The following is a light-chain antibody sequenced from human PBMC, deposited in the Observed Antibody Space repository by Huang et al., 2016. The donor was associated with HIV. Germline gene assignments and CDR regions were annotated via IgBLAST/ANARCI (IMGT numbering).Light chain of an antibody. CDR1: HNFTAN. Sequence: VVLTQSPAALSVSPGERVTLSCRASHNFTANLAWYLHKPGQAPRVLIYDASTRAGGIPARFSGSGSGKELTLTISSLQSDDSGVYCCQQYTNPPPWTFGQGTRVEI. J-gene: IGKJ1*01. V-gene: IGKV3-15*01. CDR3: QQYTNPPPWT. CDR2: DAS.